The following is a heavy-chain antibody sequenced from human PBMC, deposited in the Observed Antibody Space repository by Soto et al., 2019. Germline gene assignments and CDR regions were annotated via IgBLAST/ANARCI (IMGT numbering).Heavy chain of an antibody. Sequence: NPSETLSLTCTVSGGSISSSSYYWDWIRQPPGKGLEWIGSIYYSGSTYYNPSLKSRVTISVDTSKNQFSLKLSSVTAADTAVYHCARRGSGYYYFDYWGQGTLVTVSS. V-gene: IGHV4-39*01. D-gene: IGHD5-12*01. CDR1: GGSISSSSYY. J-gene: IGHJ4*02. CDR3: ARRGSGYYYFDY. CDR2: IYYSGST.